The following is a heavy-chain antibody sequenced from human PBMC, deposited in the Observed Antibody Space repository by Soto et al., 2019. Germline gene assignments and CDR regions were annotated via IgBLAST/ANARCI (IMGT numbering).Heavy chain of an antibody. CDR1: GGSFSSYY. D-gene: IGHD3-10*01. CDR3: ARGGVDMIRGVTGKRTWLDP. Sequence: QVQLQQWGEGLLKPSETLSLTCAVYGGSFSSYYWNWIRQSPGKGLEWIGEINRSGSSKYNPSLKSRVTISVDSSKNQFSLKLPSVPAAATAVYYWARGGVDMIRGVTGKRTWLDPWGQGTLVTVSS. J-gene: IGHJ5*02. CDR2: INRSGSS. V-gene: IGHV4-34*01.